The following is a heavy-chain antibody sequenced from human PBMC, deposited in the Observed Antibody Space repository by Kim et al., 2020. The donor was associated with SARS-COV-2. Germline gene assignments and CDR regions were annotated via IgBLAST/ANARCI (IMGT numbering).Heavy chain of an antibody. D-gene: IGHD3-3*01. CDR3: ARLVRFLEWNYYFDS. CDR2: TFYTGSA. V-gene: IGHV4-39*01. CDR1: ISSRNYY. J-gene: IGHJ4*02. Sequence: ISSRNYYWGWIRQPPGKGLEYIGVTFYTGSAYYSPSLRSQVTISVDTSKNQFSLKVNSVTAADTALYYCARLVRFLEWNYYFDSWGQGTLAT.